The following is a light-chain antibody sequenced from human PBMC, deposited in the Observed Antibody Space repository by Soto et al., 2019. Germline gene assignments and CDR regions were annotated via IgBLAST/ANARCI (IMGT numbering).Light chain of an antibody. CDR1: QSIGSY. CDR3: QQTYTTPRT. CDR2: AAS. Sequence: IQMTQSPPSLAASVGDRVTIACRASQSIGSYLNWYQQEPGKAPKLLIYAASTLQSGVPSRFSGSGSGTDFTLTISSLQPEDFATYHCQQTYTTPRTFGQGTKLEMK. V-gene: IGKV1-39*01. J-gene: IGKJ2*01.